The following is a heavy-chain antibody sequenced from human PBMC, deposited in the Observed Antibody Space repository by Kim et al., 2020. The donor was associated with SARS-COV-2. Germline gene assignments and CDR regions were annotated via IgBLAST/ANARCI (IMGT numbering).Heavy chain of an antibody. Sequence: IYAQKVQGRVTMTEDTSTDAAYMELSSLRYEDTAVYYCATGEQQLVRAFWYWGQGTLVTVSS. D-gene: IGHD6-13*01. V-gene: IGHV1-24*01. J-gene: IGHJ4*02. CDR3: ATGEQQLVRAFWY.